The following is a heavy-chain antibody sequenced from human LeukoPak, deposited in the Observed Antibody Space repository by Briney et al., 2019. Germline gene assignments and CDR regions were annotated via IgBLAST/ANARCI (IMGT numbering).Heavy chain of an antibody. CDR1: GGSFSGYY. J-gene: IGHJ2*01. V-gene: IGHV4-34*01. CDR3: ARDGIAAAGTGWYFDL. Sequence: SETLSLTCAVYGGSFSGYYWSWIRQPPGKGLEWIGEINHSGSTNYNPSLKSRVTISVDTSKNQFSLKLSSVTAADTAVYYCARDGIAAAGTGWYFDLWGRGTLVTVSS. D-gene: IGHD6-13*01. CDR2: INHSGST.